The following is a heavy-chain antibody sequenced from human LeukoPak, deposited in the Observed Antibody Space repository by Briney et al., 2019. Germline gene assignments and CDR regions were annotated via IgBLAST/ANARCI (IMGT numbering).Heavy chain of an antibody. V-gene: IGHV1-69*13. Sequence: SVKVSCKASGGTFSSYAISWVRQAPGQGLEWMGGIIPIFGTANYAQKFQGRVTITADESTSTAYMELSSLRSEDTAVYYCARGRESWYTLEKVDYWGQGTLVTVSS. J-gene: IGHJ4*02. CDR3: ARGRESWYTLEKVDY. CDR2: IIPIFGTA. CDR1: GGTFSSYA. D-gene: IGHD6-13*01.